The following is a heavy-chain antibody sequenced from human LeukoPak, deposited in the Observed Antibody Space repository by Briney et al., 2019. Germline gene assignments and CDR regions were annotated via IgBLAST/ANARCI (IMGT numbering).Heavy chain of an antibody. CDR3: ARASGSYWWFDS. CDR1: GYTFTSYY. V-gene: IGHV1-2*02. CDR2: VNPNSGDT. J-gene: IGHJ5*01. D-gene: IGHD1-26*01. Sequence: ASVKVSCKGSGYTFTSYYMHWVRQAPGQGLEWMGCVNPNSGDTNYAQKFQGSVTMTRDTSISTVYMELSRLRSDDTAVYYCARASGSYWWFDSWGQGTLVTVSS.